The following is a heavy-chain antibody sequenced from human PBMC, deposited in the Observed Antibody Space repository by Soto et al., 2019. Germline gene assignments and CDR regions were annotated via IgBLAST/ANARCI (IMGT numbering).Heavy chain of an antibody. V-gene: IGHV4-39*01. Sequence: QLQLQESGPGLVKPSETLSLACTVSGGSINNNNYFWDWVRQPPGEGLEWIGSIYYSGSTYYNPSLKSRVTMSVDTSKNQLSLKLSSVTAADTAVYYCARRQPNSSGHYHYFDYWGQGTLVTVSS. CDR1: GGSINNNNYF. J-gene: IGHJ4*02. D-gene: IGHD3-22*01. CDR3: ARRQPNSSGHYHYFDY. CDR2: IYYSGST.